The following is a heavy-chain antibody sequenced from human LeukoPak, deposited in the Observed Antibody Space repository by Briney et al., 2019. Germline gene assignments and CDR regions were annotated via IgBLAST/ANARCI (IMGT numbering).Heavy chain of an antibody. CDR1: GGSFSGYY. CDR3: ASSSQLVPPDY. V-gene: IGHV4-34*01. D-gene: IGHD6-6*01. CDR2: INHSGST. Sequence: SETLSLTCAVYGGSFSGYYWSWIRQPPGKGLEWIGEINHSGSTNYNPSLKSRVTISVDTSKNQFSLKLSSVTAADTAVYYCASSSQLVPPDYWGQGTLVTVSS. J-gene: IGHJ4*02.